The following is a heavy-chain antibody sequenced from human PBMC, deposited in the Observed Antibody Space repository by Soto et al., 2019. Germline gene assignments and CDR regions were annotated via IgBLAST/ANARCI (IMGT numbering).Heavy chain of an antibody. V-gene: IGHV4-39*02. J-gene: IGHJ4*02. D-gene: IGHD3-16*01. Sequence: SETLSLTCTVSGGSITSSTYYWGWIRQPPGKGLEWIGSIYYTGNTYYNPSLKSRVTVSIDTPKNQFSLKLSSVTAADTAVYYCAREPGGVDGSFEDWGQGTLVTVSS. CDR1: GGSITSSTYY. CDR3: AREPGGVDGSFED. CDR2: IYYTGNT.